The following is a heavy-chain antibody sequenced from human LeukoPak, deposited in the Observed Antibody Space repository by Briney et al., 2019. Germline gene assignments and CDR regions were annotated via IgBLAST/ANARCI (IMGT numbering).Heavy chain of an antibody. CDR3: GSGEWPQNY. Sequence: LGGSPRLSCAVSGFTVSNNYMTWVRQVPGKGLEWVSLIYRGGNTYYADSVKGRFTISRDNSKNTLYLQMNSLRAEDTAVYYCGSGEWPQNYWGQGTLVTVSS. V-gene: IGHV3-53*01. J-gene: IGHJ4*02. CDR2: IYRGGNT. CDR1: GFTVSNNY. D-gene: IGHD3-10*01.